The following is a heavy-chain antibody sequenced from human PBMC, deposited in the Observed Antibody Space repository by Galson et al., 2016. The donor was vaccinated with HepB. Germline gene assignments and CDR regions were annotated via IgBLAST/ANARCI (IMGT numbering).Heavy chain of an antibody. D-gene: IGHD2-8*01. J-gene: IGHJ4*02. CDR2: ISASGGST. CDR1: GFIFSSYD. Sequence: SLRLSCAVSGFIFSSYDMSWVRQAPGKGLEWVSGISASGGSTFFADSVKGRLTISRDNSKNTLSLQMNSLRADDTAVYYCARHQDIVLMMYAAFDYWGQGILVTVSS. V-gene: IGHV3-23*01. CDR3: ARHQDIVLMMYAAFDY.